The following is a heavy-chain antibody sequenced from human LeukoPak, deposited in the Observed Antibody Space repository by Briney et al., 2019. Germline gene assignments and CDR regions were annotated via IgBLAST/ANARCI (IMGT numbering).Heavy chain of an antibody. D-gene: IGHD2-21*02. CDR3: ARTYCGGDCYQYYYYYMDV. J-gene: IGHJ6*03. CDR2: INPSGGSA. Sequence: ASVKVSCKASGYTFTSYYMHWVRQAPGQGLEWMGIINPSGGSASYAQKFQGKVTMTRDTSTSTVYMELSSLRSEDTAVYYCARTYCGGDCYQYYYYYMDVWGKGTTVTVSS. CDR1: GYTFTSYY. V-gene: IGHV1-46*01.